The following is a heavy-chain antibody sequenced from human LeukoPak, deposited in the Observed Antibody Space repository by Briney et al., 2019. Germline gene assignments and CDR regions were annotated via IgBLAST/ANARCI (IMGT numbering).Heavy chain of an antibody. V-gene: IGHV4-38-2*02. D-gene: IGHD2-2*02. CDR2: IYHSGST. CDR1: GYSIGSGYY. Sequence: SETLSLTCTVSGYSIGSGYYWGWIRQPPGEGLEWIGSIYHSGSTYYNPSLKSRVTISVDTSKNQFSLKLTSVTAADAAVYYCARDYCSTTSCYTVDVFDFWGQGTMVTVSS. J-gene: IGHJ3*01. CDR3: ARDYCSTTSCYTVDVFDF.